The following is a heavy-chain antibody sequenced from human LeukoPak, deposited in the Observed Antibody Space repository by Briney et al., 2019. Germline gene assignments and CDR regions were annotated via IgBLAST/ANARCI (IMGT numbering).Heavy chain of an antibody. J-gene: IGHJ4*02. V-gene: IGHV3-9*01. CDR2: ISWNSGSI. CDR1: GFTFDDYA. CDR3: ARDGLGATAAHFDY. Sequence: GGSLRLSCAASGFTFDDYAMHWVRQAPGKGLEWVSGISWNSGSIGYADSVKGRFTISRDNAKNSLYLQMNSLRAEDTAVYYCARDGLGATAAHFDYWGQGTLVTVSS. D-gene: IGHD1-26*01.